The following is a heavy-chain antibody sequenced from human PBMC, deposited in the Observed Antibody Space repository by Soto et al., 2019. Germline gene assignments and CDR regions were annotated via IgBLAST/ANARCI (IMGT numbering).Heavy chain of an antibody. V-gene: IGHV4-31*03. D-gene: IGHD2-15*01. CDR3: AEFVLAATQGGWFDP. Sequence: QVQLQESGPGLVKPSQTLSLTCTVSGGSISSGGYYWSWIRQHPGKGLEWLGYIYYSGSTYYNPSLRSRVTISVDTSKNQFALKLSSVTAADTAVYYCAEFVLAATQGGWFDPWGQGTLVTVSS. CDR1: GGSISSGGYY. CDR2: IYYSGST. J-gene: IGHJ5*02.